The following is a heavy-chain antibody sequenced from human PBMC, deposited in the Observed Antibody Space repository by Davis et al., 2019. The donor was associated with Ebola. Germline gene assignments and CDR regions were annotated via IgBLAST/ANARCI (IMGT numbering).Heavy chain of an antibody. CDR1: GGSISSHY. CDR2: IYHSGST. D-gene: IGHD4-17*01. CDR3: ARDLGYGDYEDDAFDI. V-gene: IGHV4-38-2*02. J-gene: IGHJ3*02. Sequence: PSETLSLTCTVSGGSISSHYWSWIRQPPGKGLEWIGSIYHSGSTYYNPSLKSRVTISVDTSKNQFSLKLSSVTAADTAVYYCARDLGYGDYEDDAFDIWGQGTMVTVSS.